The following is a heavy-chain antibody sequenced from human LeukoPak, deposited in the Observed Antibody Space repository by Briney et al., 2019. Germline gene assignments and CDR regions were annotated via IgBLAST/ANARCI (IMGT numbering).Heavy chain of an antibody. V-gene: IGHV3-30*02. CDR2: IRYDGSNK. CDR1: GFTFSSYG. D-gene: IGHD5-18*01. Sequence: PGGSLRLSCAASGFTFSSYGMHWVRQAPGKGLGWVGFIRYDGSNKYYADSVKGRFTISRDNSKNTLYLQMNSLRAEDTAVYYCAKSPSRDTAMAFVMTYWGQGTLVTVSS. CDR3: AKSPSRDTAMAFVMTY. J-gene: IGHJ4*02.